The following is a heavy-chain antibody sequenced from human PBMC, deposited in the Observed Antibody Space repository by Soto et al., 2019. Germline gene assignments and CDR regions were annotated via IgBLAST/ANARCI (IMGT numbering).Heavy chain of an antibody. V-gene: IGHV1-8*01. CDR1: GYTFTSYD. D-gene: IGHD6-13*01. Sequence: ASVKVSCKASGYTFTSYDINWVRQATGQGLEWMGWMNPNSGNTGYAQKFQGRVTMTRNTSISTAYMELSSLRSEDTAVYYCARTLLDGIAAAGRDAFDIWGQGTMVTVSS. J-gene: IGHJ3*02. CDR2: MNPNSGNT. CDR3: ARTLLDGIAAAGRDAFDI.